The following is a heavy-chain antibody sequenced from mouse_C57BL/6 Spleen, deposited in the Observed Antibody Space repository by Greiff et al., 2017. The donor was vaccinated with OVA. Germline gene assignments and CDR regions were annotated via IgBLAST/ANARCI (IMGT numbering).Heavy chain of an antibody. Sequence: QVQLKQPGAELVRPGTSVKLSCKASGYTFTSYWMHWVKQRPGQGLEWIGVIDPSDSYTNYNQKFKGKATLTVDTSSSTAYMQLSSLTSEDSAVYYCARVYDYDVGDYFDYWGQGTTLTVSS. CDR3: ARVYDYDVGDYFDY. J-gene: IGHJ2*01. CDR1: GYTFTSYW. CDR2: IDPSDSYT. V-gene: IGHV1-59*01. D-gene: IGHD2-4*01.